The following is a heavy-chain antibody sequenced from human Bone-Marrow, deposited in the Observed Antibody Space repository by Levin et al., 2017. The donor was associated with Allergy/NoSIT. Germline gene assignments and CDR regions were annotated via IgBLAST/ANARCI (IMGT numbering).Heavy chain of an antibody. CDR2: IYWDDDK. Sequence: SGPTLVKPTQTLTLTCSFSGFSLNTAGMTVGWIRQAPGKTLEWLALIYWDDDKRYSPSLGSRLSITKDTSRNQVLLTLTGVDPLDTATYYCAHMLSFSSTPPFASWGQGTLVTVSS. CDR3: AHMLSFSSTPPFAS. J-gene: IGHJ4*02. V-gene: IGHV2-5*02. D-gene: IGHD3-3*01. CDR1: GFSLNTAGMT.